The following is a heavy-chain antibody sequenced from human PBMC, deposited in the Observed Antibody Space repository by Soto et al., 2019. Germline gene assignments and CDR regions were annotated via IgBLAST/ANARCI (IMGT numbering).Heavy chain of an antibody. CDR2: IYDNENT. V-gene: IGHV4-31*03. CDR3: ARRSALLVDY. Sequence: QVQLQESGPGLVKPSQTLSLTCTVSGGSISSGGYSWNWIRQHPGKGLEWIGYIYDNENTYYHPSLKSRVFISVDTSKNQFSLKLTSVTAADTAVYYCARRSALLVDYWGQGTLVTVSS. J-gene: IGHJ4*02. CDR1: GGSISSGGYS.